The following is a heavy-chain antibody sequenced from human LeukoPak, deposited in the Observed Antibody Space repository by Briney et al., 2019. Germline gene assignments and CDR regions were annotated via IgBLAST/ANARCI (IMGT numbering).Heavy chain of an antibody. Sequence: SETLSLTCTVSGASISSYYWSWIRQPPGKGLEWIGQIYYTGSTNYNPSLKSRVTISVATSKSQFSLKVSSVTAADTAVYYCARGGGDYTLDYWGQGTLVTVSS. CDR1: GASISSYY. CDR2: IYYTGST. V-gene: IGHV4-59*01. J-gene: IGHJ4*02. CDR3: ARGGGDYTLDY. D-gene: IGHD2-21*02.